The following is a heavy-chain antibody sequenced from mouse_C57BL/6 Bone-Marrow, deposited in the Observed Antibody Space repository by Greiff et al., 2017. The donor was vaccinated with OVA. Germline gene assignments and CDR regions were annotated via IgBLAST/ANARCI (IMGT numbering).Heavy chain of an antibody. CDR2: FYPGSGSI. Sequence: QVQLQQSGAELVKPGASVKLSCKASGYTFTEYTIHWVKQRSGQGLEWIGWFYPGSGSIKYNEKFKDKATLTADKSSSTVYMELSRLTSEDSAVYFCARHEVGYYYGSSYWFAYWGQGTLVTVSA. V-gene: IGHV1-62-2*01. J-gene: IGHJ3*01. CDR3: ARHEVGYYYGSSYWFAY. CDR1: GYTFTEYT. D-gene: IGHD1-1*01.